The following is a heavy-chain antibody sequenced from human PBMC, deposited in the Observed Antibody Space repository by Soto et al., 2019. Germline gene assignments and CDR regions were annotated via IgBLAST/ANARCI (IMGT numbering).Heavy chain of an antibody. V-gene: IGHV3-23*01. CDR2: LYGSGRGI. CDR1: GFTFSSYA. J-gene: IGHJ4*02. CDR3: AKDAIAGDGVWLAHD. Sequence: PGGAMRLSCAASGFTFSSYAIIWMRQGQGRGLEWVSGLYGSGRGIHYSDSVKGRFTISRDNSAYSVYLQMNNLRVDDTAVYYCAKDAIAGDGVWLAHDWGQGTVVTVSA. D-gene: IGHD5-12*01.